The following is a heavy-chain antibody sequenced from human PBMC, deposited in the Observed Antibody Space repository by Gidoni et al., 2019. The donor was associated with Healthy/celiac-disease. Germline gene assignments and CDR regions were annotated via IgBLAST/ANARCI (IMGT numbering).Heavy chain of an antibody. CDR3: ARDDLTMCSSTSCYYYMDV. Sequence: QVQLVQSGAEVKKPGSSVKVSCTASGGTFSSYAISWVRQAPGQGLEWMGGIIPIFGTANYAQKFQGRVTITADKSTSTAYMELSSLRSEDTAVYYCARDDLTMCSSTSCYYYMDVWGKGTTVTVSS. CDR1: GGTFSSYA. D-gene: IGHD2-2*01. V-gene: IGHV1-69*06. CDR2: IIPIFGTA. J-gene: IGHJ6*03.